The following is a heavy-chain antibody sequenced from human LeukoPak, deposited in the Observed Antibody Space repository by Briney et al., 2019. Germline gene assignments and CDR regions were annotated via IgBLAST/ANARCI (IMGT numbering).Heavy chain of an antibody. V-gene: IGHV3-11*06. CDR3: ARSAVAGTGFDY. CDR1: RFTFSDYY. J-gene: IGHJ4*02. Sequence: GGSLRLSCAASRFTFSDYYMSWIRQAPGKGLEWVSYISSSSSYTNYADSVKSRFTISRDNAKNSLYLQMNSLRAEDTAVYYCARSAVAGTGFDYWGQGTLVTVSS. D-gene: IGHD6-19*01. CDR2: ISSSSSYT.